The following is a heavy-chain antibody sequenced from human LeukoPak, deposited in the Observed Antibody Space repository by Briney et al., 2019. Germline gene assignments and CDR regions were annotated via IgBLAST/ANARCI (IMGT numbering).Heavy chain of an antibody. Sequence: RASETLSLTCTVSGGSISSYYWSWIRQPPGKGLEWIGYIYYSGSTNYKSSLRGRVTISVDTSKNQFSLKLSSVTAADTAVYYCARTTEGGYTYDYFYYYYMDVWGKGTTVTISS. CDR2: IYYSGST. D-gene: IGHD5-18*01. CDR1: GGSISSYY. V-gene: IGHV4-59*01. J-gene: IGHJ6*03. CDR3: ARTTEGGYTYDYFYYYYMDV.